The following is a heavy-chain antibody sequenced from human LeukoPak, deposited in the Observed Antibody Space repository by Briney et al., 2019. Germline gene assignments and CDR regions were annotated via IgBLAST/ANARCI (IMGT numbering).Heavy chain of an antibody. CDR2: MNPNSGVT. V-gene: IGHV1-2*02. J-gene: IGHJ4*02. Sequence: PKASVKVSCRPSGYTFTVNYLHWVRQAPGQGLEWVGWMNPNSGVTDYAQNFQGRVTMTRDTSTSTAYMELSSLTSDVTAVYYCTTGAGTSWFDYWGQGSLVTVSS. CDR3: TTGAGTSWFDY. CDR1: GYTFTVNY. D-gene: IGHD2-2*01.